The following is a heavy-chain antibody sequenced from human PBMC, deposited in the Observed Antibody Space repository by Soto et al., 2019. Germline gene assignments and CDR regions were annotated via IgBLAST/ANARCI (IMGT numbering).Heavy chain of an antibody. Sequence: SETKSHTCAVSGGSIRSADYYWIWILPPRGNGLGWIGYIYYSGSTYYNPSLKSRVTISVDTSKNQFSLKLSSVTAADTAVYYCAGDYYGSGSYYPYYYYGMDVWGQGTTVTVSS. J-gene: IGHJ6*02. CDR2: IYYSGST. V-gene: IGHV4-30-4*01. CDR3: AGDYYGSGSYYPYYYYGMDV. CDR1: GGSIRSADYY. D-gene: IGHD3-10*01.